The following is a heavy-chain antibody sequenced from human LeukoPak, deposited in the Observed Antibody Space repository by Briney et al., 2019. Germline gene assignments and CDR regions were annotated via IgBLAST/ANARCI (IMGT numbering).Heavy chain of an antibody. CDR3: ARYVRHLGGSNWFDP. J-gene: IGHJ5*02. Sequence: GGSLRLSCAASGFTFSSYAMSWVRQAPGKGLEWVSAISGSGGSTYYADSVKGRFTISRDNAKNSLYLQMNSLRAEDTAVYYCARYVRHLGGSNWFDPWGQGTLVTVSS. D-gene: IGHD3-10*01. CDR2: ISGSGGST. CDR1: GFTFSSYA. V-gene: IGHV3-23*01.